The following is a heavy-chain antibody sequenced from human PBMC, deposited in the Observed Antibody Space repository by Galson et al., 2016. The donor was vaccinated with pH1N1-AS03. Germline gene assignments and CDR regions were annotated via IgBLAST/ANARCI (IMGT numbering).Heavy chain of an antibody. V-gene: IGHV4-59*08. D-gene: IGHD3-3*01. CDR1: GDSIGRND. Sequence: SETLSLTCSVSGDSIGRNDWSWIRQAPGKGLEFIGVISRSGDTTYNPSLKSRVTISVDTSNDRFSLSLSSVTAADTAVYYCARHATTRSEVFGVPFYHYYYTDVWGKGTTVTVSS. CDR3: ARHATTRSEVFGVPFYHYYYTDV. J-gene: IGHJ6*03. CDR2: ISRSGDT.